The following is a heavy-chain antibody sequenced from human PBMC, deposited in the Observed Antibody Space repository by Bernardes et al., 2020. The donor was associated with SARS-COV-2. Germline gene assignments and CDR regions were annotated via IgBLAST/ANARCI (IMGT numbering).Heavy chain of an antibody. J-gene: IGHJ5*01. CDR3: ARRYSGYDMFNWFDS. Sequence: TLSLPFAVSGSSLSSNNYYWAWIRQSPGKGLEGIGTIYYTKTIYYNPSLKSRVTISVDTSKNQLSLSLSSVTAADTAVYYCARRYSGYDMFNWFDSWGQGAQITVSS. CDR1: GSSLSSNNYY. CDR2: IYYTKTI. V-gene: IGHV4-39*01. D-gene: IGHD5-12*01.